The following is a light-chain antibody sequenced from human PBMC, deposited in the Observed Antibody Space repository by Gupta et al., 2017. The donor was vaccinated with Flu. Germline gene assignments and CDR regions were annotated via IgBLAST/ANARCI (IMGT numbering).Light chain of an antibody. Sequence: DIQMTQSPSSLSASVGDRVTIPGRASQSIGTDLNWYQQKPGKAPKLLISAASSLQSGVPSRFSGSGSGTDFTLTISDLQPEDVATYYCQQYYRTPRTFGQGTKVEI. J-gene: IGKJ1*01. CDR2: AAS. CDR3: QQYYRTPRT. CDR1: QSIGTD. V-gene: IGKV1-39*01.